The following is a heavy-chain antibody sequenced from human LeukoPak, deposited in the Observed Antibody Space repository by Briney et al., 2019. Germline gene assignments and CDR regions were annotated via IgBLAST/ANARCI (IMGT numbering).Heavy chain of an antibody. Sequence: GGSLRLSCAASRFSFSTYAMNWVRQAPGRGLEWFSTISSSGDNTFHADSVRGRFTISRDNSKSTLYLQMNSLRAEDTAVYFCAKRGDHCSGGGCYLDYWGQGTLVTVSS. CDR2: ISSSGDNT. CDR3: AKRGDHCSGGGCYLDY. CDR1: RFSFSTYA. V-gene: IGHV3-23*01. J-gene: IGHJ4*02. D-gene: IGHD6-19*01.